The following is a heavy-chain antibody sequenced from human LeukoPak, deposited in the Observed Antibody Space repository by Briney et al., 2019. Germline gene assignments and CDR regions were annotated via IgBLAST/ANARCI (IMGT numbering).Heavy chain of an antibody. D-gene: IGHD6-13*01. CDR3: AIKEVYSSSWYLDY. CDR2: MNPNSGNT. J-gene: IGHJ4*02. V-gene: IGHV1-8*01. Sequence: GASVKVSCKASGYTFTSYDINWVRQATGQGLEWMGWMNPNSGNTGYAQKFQGRVTMTRNTSTSTAYMELSSLRSEDTAVYYCAIKEVYSSSWYLDYWGQGTLVTVSS. CDR1: GYTFTSYD.